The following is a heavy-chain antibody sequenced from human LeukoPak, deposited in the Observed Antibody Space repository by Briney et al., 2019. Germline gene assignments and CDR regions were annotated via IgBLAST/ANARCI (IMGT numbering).Heavy chain of an antibody. Sequence: GGSLRLSCAASGFTFSSYWMSWVRQAPGKGLEWVANIKQDGSEKYYVDSVKGRFTISRDNAKNSLYLQMNSLRAEDTAVYYCAREGGGYSPTSGVYYMDVWGKGTTVTVSS. D-gene: IGHD5-18*01. V-gene: IGHV3-7*01. CDR1: GFTFSSYW. CDR2: IKQDGSEK. J-gene: IGHJ6*03. CDR3: AREGGGYSPTSGVYYMDV.